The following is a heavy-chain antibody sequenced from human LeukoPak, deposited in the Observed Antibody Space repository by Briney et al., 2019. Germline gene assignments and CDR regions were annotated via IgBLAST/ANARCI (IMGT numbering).Heavy chain of an antibody. V-gene: IGHV3-30*04. Sequence: GRSLRLSCAASGFTFGSSPMHWVRQAPGKGLEWVSVTSHDGSTKYYADSVKGRFTISRDNSKNTLYPQMNNLRVEDTAVYYCVKDDFGTLDYWGQGTLVTVSS. J-gene: IGHJ4*02. CDR2: TSHDGSTK. CDR1: GFTFGSSP. D-gene: IGHD1-1*01. CDR3: VKDDFGTLDY.